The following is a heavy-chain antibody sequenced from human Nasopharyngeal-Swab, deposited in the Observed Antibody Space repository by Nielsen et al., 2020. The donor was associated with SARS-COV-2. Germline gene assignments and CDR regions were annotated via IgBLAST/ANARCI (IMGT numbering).Heavy chain of an antibody. CDR1: GFTFNNYA. J-gene: IGHJ4*02. CDR2: IGGSGGST. D-gene: IGHD3-10*01. CDR3: AKNFYGSGSYLAS. Sequence: GESLKISCAASGFTFNNYAMTWVRQAPGKGLEWVSTIGGSGGSTYYADSVKGRFTISRDNSKNTLYLQMNILRAEDTALYYCAKNFYGSGSYLASWGQGTLVTVSS. V-gene: IGHV3-23*01.